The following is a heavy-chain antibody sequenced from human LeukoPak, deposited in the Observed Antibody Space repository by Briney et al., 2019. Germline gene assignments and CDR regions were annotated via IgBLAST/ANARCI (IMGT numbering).Heavy chain of an antibody. D-gene: IGHD6-19*01. CDR3: ARGNQDLRIAVAGTYYYYYMDV. Sequence: ASVKVSCKASGYTSTGYYMHWVRQAPGQGLEWMGWINPNSGGTNYAQKFQGRVTMTRDTSISTAYMELSRLRSDDTAVYYCARGNQDLRIAVAGTYYYYYMDVWGKGTTVTVSS. J-gene: IGHJ6*03. V-gene: IGHV1-2*02. CDR1: GYTSTGYY. CDR2: INPNSGGT.